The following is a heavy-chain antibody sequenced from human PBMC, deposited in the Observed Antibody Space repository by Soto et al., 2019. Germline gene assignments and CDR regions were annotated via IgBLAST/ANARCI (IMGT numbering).Heavy chain of an antibody. CDR2: INDRGSI. J-gene: IGHJ2*01. V-gene: IGHV4-34*01. CDR3: ARESHDILTGPPWVWYFDL. CDR1: GGSFSGYY. Sequence: QVQLQQWGAGPLRPLETLSLTCGVSGGSFSGYYWAWIRQSPGKGLEWIGEINDRGSINYNPSLKSRVSNSGDTAKNHYSLNLRSVTAADTAVYYCARESHDILTGPPWVWYFDLWGRGTLVTVSS. D-gene: IGHD3-9*01.